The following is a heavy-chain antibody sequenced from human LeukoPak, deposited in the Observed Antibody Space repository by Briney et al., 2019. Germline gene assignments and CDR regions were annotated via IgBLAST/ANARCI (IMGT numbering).Heavy chain of an antibody. CDR1: GFTFSSYA. V-gene: IGHV3-23*01. D-gene: IGHD3-22*01. CDR3: ARPQTYYYDSSGYYSFDH. Sequence: GGSLRLSCAASGFTFSSYAMSWVRQAPGKGLEWVSSIRGSGGSTYYADSVKGRFTISRDNSKNTLYLQMNSLRAEDTAVYYCARPQTYYYDSSGYYSFDHWGQGTLATVSS. CDR2: IRGSGGST. J-gene: IGHJ4*02.